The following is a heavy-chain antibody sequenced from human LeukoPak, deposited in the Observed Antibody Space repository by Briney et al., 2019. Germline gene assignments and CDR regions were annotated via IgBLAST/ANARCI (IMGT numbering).Heavy chain of an antibody. CDR1: GYTFTGYY. Sequence: ASVKVSCKASGYTFTGYYMHWVRQAPGQGPEWMGWINPNSGGTIYAEKFQGRVTMTRDTSISTAYMELSRLRSDDTAVYYCARILSSSWYEYFHHWGQGTLVTVSS. V-gene: IGHV1-2*02. CDR3: ARILSSSWYEYFHH. D-gene: IGHD6-19*01. J-gene: IGHJ1*01. CDR2: INPNSGGT.